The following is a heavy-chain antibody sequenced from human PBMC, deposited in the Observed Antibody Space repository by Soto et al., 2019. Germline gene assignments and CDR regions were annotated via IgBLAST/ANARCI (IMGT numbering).Heavy chain of an antibody. D-gene: IGHD4-17*01. V-gene: IGHV3-15*01. CDR3: TTPPQHGDYLYGMDV. J-gene: IGHJ6*02. CDR1: GFTFSNAW. CDR2: IKSKTDGGTT. Sequence: GSLRLSCAASGFTFSNAWMSWVRQAPGKGLEWVGRIKSKTDGGTTDYAAPVKGRFTISRDDSKNTLYLQMNSLKTEDTAVYYCTTPPQHGDYLYGMDVWGQGTTVTVSS.